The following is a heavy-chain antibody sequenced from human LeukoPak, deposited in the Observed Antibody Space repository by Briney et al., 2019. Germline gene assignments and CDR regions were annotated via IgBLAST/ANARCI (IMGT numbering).Heavy chain of an antibody. D-gene: IGHD4-23*01. Sequence: GGSLRLSCAASGFTFSSYGMSWVRQAPGKGLEWFSAISDSGGDTFYADSVKGRFTISRDNSRNTLYLQMNGLRVEDTAVYYCAKRSDYGGNWNYFDYWGQGTLVTVSS. J-gene: IGHJ4*02. V-gene: IGHV3-23*01. CDR2: ISDSGGDT. CDR3: AKRSDYGGNWNYFDY. CDR1: GFTFSSYG.